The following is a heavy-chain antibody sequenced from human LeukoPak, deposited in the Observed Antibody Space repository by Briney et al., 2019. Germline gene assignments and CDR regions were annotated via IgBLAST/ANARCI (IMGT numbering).Heavy chain of an antibody. CDR1: GFTFSSYA. J-gene: IGHJ5*02. V-gene: IGHV3-23*01. Sequence: QPEGSLRLSCAASGFTFSSYAMTWVRQAPGKGLEWVSVISGSGGSTSYADSVKGRFTISRDNSKNTLYLQMNSLRAEDTALYYCAKPYSGTILTGWFDPWGQGTLVTVSS. CDR3: AKPYSGTILTGWFDP. CDR2: ISGSGGST. D-gene: IGHD3-9*01.